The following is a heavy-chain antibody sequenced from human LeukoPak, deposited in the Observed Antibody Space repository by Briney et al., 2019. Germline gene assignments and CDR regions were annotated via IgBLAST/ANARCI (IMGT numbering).Heavy chain of an antibody. Sequence: PSETLSLTCTVSGGSISSYYWSWIRQPPGKGLEWIGYIYYSGSTNYNPSLKIRVTISVDTSKNQFSLKLSSVTAADTAVYYCARVRGAVAGSGAFDIWGQGTMVTVSS. V-gene: IGHV4-59*01. CDR3: ARVRGAVAGSGAFDI. J-gene: IGHJ3*02. CDR1: GGSISSYY. D-gene: IGHD6-19*01. CDR2: IYYSGST.